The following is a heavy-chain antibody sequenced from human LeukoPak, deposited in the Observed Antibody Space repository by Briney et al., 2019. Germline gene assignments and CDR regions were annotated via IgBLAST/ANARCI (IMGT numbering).Heavy chain of an antibody. D-gene: IGHD3-10*01. CDR3: ARELSPYGSGTSSSFRY. Sequence: GRPLRLSCEASGFTLSSYGIHWVRQGPGKGLEWVGFVSHDGTKDYYGDSVTGRFTISRDNAGNMVDLQMNSLTFADTAVYFCARELSPYGSGTSSSFRYWGQGALVIVSS. J-gene: IGHJ4*02. V-gene: IGHV3-30*03. CDR2: VSHDGTKD. CDR1: GFTLSSYG.